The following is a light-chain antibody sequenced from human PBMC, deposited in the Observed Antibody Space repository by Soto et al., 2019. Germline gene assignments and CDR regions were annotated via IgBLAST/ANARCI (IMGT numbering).Light chain of an antibody. CDR1: QSVSSSY. Sequence: EIVLTQSPVTLSLSPVERATLSCRASQSVSSSYLAWYQQKPGQAPRLLIYGASSRATGIPDRFSGSGSGTDFTLTISRLEPEDFAVYYCQQYGSSPKTFGPGTKVDIK. V-gene: IGKV3-20*01. CDR2: GAS. J-gene: IGKJ3*01. CDR3: QQYGSSPKT.